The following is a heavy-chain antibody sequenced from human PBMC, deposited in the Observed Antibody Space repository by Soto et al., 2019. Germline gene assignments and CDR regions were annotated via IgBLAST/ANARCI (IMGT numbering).Heavy chain of an antibody. D-gene: IGHD1-7*01. CDR1: GYTFTSYY. CDR2: INPSGGST. CDR3: ARETGTKAFDI. Sequence: GASVKVSCKASGYTFTSYYMHWVRQAPGQGLEWMGIINPSGGSTSYAQKFQGRVTMTRDTSTSTVYTELSSLRSEDTAVYYCARETGTKAFDIWGQGTMVTVSS. V-gene: IGHV1-46*03. J-gene: IGHJ3*02.